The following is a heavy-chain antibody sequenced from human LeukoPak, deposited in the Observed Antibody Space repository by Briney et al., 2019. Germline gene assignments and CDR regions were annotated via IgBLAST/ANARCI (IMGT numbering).Heavy chain of an antibody. Sequence: ASVKVSCKASGGTFSSYAISWVRQAPGQGLEWMGWINPNSGGTNYAQKFQGRVTMTRDTSISTAYMELSRLRSDDTAVYYCARWYSSGWYDLYYGMDVWGQGTTVTVSS. CDR1: GGTFSSYA. D-gene: IGHD6-19*01. J-gene: IGHJ6*02. V-gene: IGHV1-2*02. CDR2: INPNSGGT. CDR3: ARWYSSGWYDLYYGMDV.